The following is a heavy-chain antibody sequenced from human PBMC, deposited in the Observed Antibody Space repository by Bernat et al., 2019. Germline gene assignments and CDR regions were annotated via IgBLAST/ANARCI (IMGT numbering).Heavy chain of an antibody. V-gene: IGHV4-39*01. D-gene: IGHD2-15*01. CDR2: MHYSGTT. CDR1: GGSISRSNYY. Sequence: QLQLQESGPGLVKPSETLSLTCTVSGGSISRSNYYWGWIRQPPGKGLERIGSMHYSGTTYYNPSLKSRVTISVDTSKNQFSLRLRSGTAADMAVYYCARGYCSGDDCYRRDWYFDLWGRGTLATVSS. CDR3: ARGYCSGDDCYRRDWYFDL. J-gene: IGHJ2*01.